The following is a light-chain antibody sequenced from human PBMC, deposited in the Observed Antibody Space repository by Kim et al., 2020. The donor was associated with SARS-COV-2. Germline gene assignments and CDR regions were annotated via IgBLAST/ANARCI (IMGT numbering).Light chain of an antibody. J-gene: IGKJ2*01. V-gene: IGKV1-39*01. CDR3: QQSYGRPYT. CDR1: QSISSH. Sequence: SASVGGRVTLTCRAGQSISSHLNGYQQKGGSAPKILIYAASNLQSGVPSRFSASGSGTDFTLTINSLQPEDFATYYCQQSYGRPYTFGQGTKLEI. CDR2: AAS.